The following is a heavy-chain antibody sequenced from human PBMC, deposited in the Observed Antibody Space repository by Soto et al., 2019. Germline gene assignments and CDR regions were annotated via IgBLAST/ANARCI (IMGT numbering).Heavy chain of an antibody. V-gene: IGHV1-2*02. Sequence: ASVKVSCTASGYAFTGYYMHWVRHAPGQGLEWMGWINPNSGGTNYAQKFQGRVTMTRDTSISTAYMELSRLRSDDTAVYYCARATGKHMKYYYDSSGPSSPDYWGQGTLVTVSS. J-gene: IGHJ4*02. D-gene: IGHD3-22*01. CDR3: ARATGKHMKYYYDSSGPSSPDY. CDR2: INPNSGGT. CDR1: GYAFTGYY.